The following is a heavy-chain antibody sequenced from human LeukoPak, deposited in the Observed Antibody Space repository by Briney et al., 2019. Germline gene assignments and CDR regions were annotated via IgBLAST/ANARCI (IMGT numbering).Heavy chain of an antibody. CDR2: INPNSGGT. Sequence: ASVKVSCKASGYTFTGYYMHWVRQAPGHGLEWMGWINPNSGGTNYAQKFQGRVTVTRDTSISTAYMELSRLRSDDTAVYYCARARKLLWFRELGPNWFDPWGRGTLVTVSS. V-gene: IGHV1-2*02. CDR1: GYTFTGYY. J-gene: IGHJ5*02. CDR3: ARARKLLWFRELGPNWFDP. D-gene: IGHD3-10*01.